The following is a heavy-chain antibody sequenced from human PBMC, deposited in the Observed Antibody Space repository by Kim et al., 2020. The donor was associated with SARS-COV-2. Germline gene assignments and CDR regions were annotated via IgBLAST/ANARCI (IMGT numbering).Heavy chain of an antibody. CDR1: GFTFSSRA. J-gene: IGHJ4*02. V-gene: IGHV3-23*01. D-gene: IGHD6-19*01. Sequence: GGSLRLSCVASGFTFSSRAMSWVRQTPGKGLEWVASINNGGNPYYADSVMCRFTVSRDISKATLYLQMNSLRAEDTALYFCAKDHPSSGWPTFDSWGQGT. CDR2: INNGGNP. CDR3: AKDHPSSGWPTFDS.